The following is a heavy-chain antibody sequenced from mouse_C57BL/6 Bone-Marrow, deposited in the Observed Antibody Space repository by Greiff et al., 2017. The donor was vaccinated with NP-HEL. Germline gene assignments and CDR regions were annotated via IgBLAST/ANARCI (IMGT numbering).Heavy chain of an antibody. CDR1: GFSFNTYA. J-gene: IGHJ3*01. V-gene: IGHV10-1*01. D-gene: IGHD1-1*01. Sequence: EVMLVESGGGFFQPKGSLKLSCAASGFSFNTYAMNWVRQAPGKGLEWVARISSKSNNYATYYADSVKDRFTISRDDSESMLYLQMNNLKTEDTAMYYCVRHDYYGSSPFAYWGQGTLVTVSA. CDR3: VRHDYYGSSPFAY. CDR2: ISSKSNNYAT.